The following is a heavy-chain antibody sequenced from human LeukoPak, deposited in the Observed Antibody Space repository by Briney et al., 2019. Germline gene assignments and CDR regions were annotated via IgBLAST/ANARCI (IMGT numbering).Heavy chain of an antibody. CDR3: ARETMVRGVSP. CDR2: IYYSGST. D-gene: IGHD3-10*01. CDR1: GRSISSGGYY. Sequence: SETLSLTCTVSGRSISSGGYYWSWIRQHPGKGLEWIGYIYYSGSTYYNPSLKSRVTISVDTSKNQFSLKLSSVTAADTAVYYCARETMVRGVSPWGQGTLVTVSS. J-gene: IGHJ5*02. V-gene: IGHV4-31*03.